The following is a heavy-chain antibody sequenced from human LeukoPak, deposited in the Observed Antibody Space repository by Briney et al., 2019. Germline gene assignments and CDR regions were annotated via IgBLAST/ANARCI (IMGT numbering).Heavy chain of an antibody. D-gene: IGHD3-22*01. CDR3: ARDRFVFYDSSGPLLFDY. V-gene: IGHV3-30*04. CDR1: GFTFSNYA. Sequence: QTGGSLRLSCAASGFTFSNYAMHWVRQAPGKGLEWMSVISYDGRNKYFADSVKGRFTLSRDNSKNTLYLQMNSLRAEDTAVYYCARDRFVFYDSSGPLLFDYWGQGTLVTVSS. CDR2: ISYDGRNK. J-gene: IGHJ4*02.